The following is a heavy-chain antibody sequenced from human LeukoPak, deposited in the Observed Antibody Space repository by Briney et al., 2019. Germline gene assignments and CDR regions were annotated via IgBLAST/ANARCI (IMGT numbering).Heavy chain of an antibody. J-gene: IGHJ4*02. CDR3: ARAWGMVRDYYFDY. CDR2: ISAYNGNT. D-gene: IGHD3-10*01. Sequence: ASVKVSFKSSGYTFTSYGISWVRQAPGQGLEWMGWISAYNGNTNYAQKLQGRVTMTTDTSTSTAYMELRSLRSDDTAVDYCARAWGMVRDYYFDYWGQGTLVTVSS. CDR1: GYTFTSYG. V-gene: IGHV1-18*01.